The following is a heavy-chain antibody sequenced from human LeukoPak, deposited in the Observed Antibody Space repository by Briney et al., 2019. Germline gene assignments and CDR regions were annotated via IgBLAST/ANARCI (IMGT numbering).Heavy chain of an antibody. V-gene: IGHV4-4*07. CDR1: GGSISSYY. D-gene: IGHD3-9*01. J-gene: IGHJ4*02. CDR2: IYYSGST. CDR3: AEGTGYFDPFDY. Sequence: SETLSLTCTVSGGSISSYYWSWIRQPAGKGLEWIGRIYYSGSTNYNPSLKSRVTISVDTSKNQFSLKLSSVTAADTAVYYCAEGTGYFDPFDYWGQGTLVTVSS.